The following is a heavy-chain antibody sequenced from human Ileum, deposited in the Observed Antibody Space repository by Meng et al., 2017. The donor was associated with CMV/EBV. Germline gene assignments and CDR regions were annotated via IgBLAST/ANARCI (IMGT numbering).Heavy chain of an antibody. CDR2: IYSGGTT. CDR3: ARALTWYYYYGMDV. Sequence: GESLKISCAASGFTGSSSYMTWVRRAPGEGLEWVSVIYSGGTTYYADSVKGRFTISRDNSTNTLYLKMNSLRAEDTAVYYCARALTWYYYYGMDVWGQGTLVTVSS. V-gene: IGHV3-53*01. D-gene: IGHD1-20*01. J-gene: IGHJ6*02. CDR1: GFTGSSSY.